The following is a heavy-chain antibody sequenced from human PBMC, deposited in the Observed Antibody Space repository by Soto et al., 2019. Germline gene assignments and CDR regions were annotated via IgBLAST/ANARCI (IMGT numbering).Heavy chain of an antibody. V-gene: IGHV3-30*18. CDR2: ISYDGSNK. Sequence: SLRLSCAASGFTFSSYGMHWVRQAPGKGLEWVAFISYDGSNKYYADSVKGRFTISRDNSKNTLYLQMSSLRAEDTAVYYCAKEDGYLDHWGQGTLVTVSS. CDR1: GFTFSSYG. CDR3: AKEDGYLDH. J-gene: IGHJ4*02. D-gene: IGHD2-21*01.